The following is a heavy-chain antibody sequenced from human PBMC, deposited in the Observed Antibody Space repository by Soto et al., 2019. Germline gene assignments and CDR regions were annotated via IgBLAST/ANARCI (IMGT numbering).Heavy chain of an antibody. CDR2: IYQSGST. D-gene: IGHD3-22*01. J-gene: IGHJ2*01. CDR3: ARESRSSRYYSSGYSQYCSFDL. V-gene: IGHV4-30-2*01. CDR1: GGSISSGGYS. Sequence: QLQLQESGSGLVKPSQTLSLTCAVSGGSISSGGYSWSWIRQPPGKGLEWIGYIYQSGSTYYNPSLKSRVTITVDRSKIQFALKLSSVTAADTAVYYCARESRSSRYYSSGYSQYCSFDLWGRGTLVTVSS.